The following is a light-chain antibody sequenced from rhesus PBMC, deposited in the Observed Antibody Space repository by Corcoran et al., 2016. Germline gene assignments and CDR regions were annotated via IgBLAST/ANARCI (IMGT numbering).Light chain of an antibody. V-gene: IGLV2S7*01. CDR2: EVT. CDR1: NRDVGGYNY. Sequence: QSAPTQPPSVSGSPGQSVTISCTGTNRDVGGYNYVSWYQQHPGKAPKLLIFEVTKRPSGVSDRFSGSKSGNTASLTISGLQAEDEADYYCCSYTTSDTYVFGSGTTLTVL. CDR3: CSYTTSDTYV. J-gene: IGLJ6*01.